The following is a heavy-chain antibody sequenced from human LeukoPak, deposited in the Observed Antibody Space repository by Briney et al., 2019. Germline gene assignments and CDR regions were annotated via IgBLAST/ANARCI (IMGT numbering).Heavy chain of an antibody. CDR2: ISGSLTHI. CDR3: ARLPLSNPSEWGMDY. CDR1: GFTFSSNS. V-gene: IGHV3-21*01. D-gene: IGHD1-26*01. Sequence: GRSLRPSCVASGFTFSSNSMSWVRHAPGKGLEWVSSISGSLTHIYYADSLKGRFTVSRDNAKNSRYLQMNTLRAEDTAVYYCARLPLSNPSEWGMDYWGQGTLVTVSS. J-gene: IGHJ4*02.